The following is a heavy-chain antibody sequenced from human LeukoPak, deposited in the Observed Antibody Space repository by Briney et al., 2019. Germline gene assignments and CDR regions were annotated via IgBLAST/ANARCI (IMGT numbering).Heavy chain of an antibody. CDR2: IIPILGIA. V-gene: IGHV1-69*04. CDR1: GYTFTSYD. D-gene: IGHD1-26*01. CDR3: ARGGVGAPPDY. J-gene: IGHJ4*02. Sequence: ASVKVSCKASGYTFTSYDINWVRQATGQGLEWMGRIIPILGIANYAQKFQGRVTITADKSTSTAYMELSSLRSEDTAVYYCARGGVGAPPDYWGQGTLVTVSS.